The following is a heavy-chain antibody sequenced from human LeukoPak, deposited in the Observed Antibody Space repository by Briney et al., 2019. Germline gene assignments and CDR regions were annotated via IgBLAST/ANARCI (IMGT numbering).Heavy chain of an antibody. J-gene: IGHJ4*02. V-gene: IGHV3-23*01. Sequence: GGSLTLSCAASGFIFSSYAMSWVREAPARGLEWVSSLRGNGDTFYADSVKGRFTLSRDESRNTVYLRLNELRVEDTAVYYCAKASWVSTADAVLWGQGTVVTVSS. CDR1: GFIFSSYA. CDR2: LRGNGDT. CDR3: AKASWVSTADAVL. D-gene: IGHD3-16*01.